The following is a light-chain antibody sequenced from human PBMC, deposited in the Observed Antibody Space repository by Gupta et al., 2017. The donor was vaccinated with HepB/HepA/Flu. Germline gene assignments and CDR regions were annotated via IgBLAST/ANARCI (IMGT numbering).Light chain of an antibody. V-gene: IGKV3-11*01. J-gene: IGKJ4*01. CDR1: QSVSSY. CDR3: QQRSNWPLT. CDR2: DAS. Sequence: EIALTQSPATLSLSPGESATLSCRPSQSVSSYLAWYQQKPGQAPRLLIYDASNRATGIPDRFSGSGSGTDFTLTISRLEPEDFAVYYCQQRSNWPLTFGGGTKVEIK.